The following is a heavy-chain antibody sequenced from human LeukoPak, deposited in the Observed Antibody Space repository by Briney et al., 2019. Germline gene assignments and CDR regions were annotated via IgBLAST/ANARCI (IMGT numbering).Heavy chain of an antibody. V-gene: IGHV3-7*05. Sequence: AGGSLRLSCAASGFAFSSCWMSWVRQAPGKGLEWVANIKADGSEKYYVDSVKGRFTISRDDAKRTVDLQMDNLRAEDTAIYYCAYRNNFEYWGQGALVTVSS. CDR2: IKADGSEK. D-gene: IGHD1-26*01. CDR3: AYRNNFEY. J-gene: IGHJ4*02. CDR1: GFAFSSCW.